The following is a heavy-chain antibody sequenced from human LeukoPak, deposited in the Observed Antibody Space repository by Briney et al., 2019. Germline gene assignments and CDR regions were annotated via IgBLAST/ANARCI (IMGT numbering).Heavy chain of an antibody. CDR1: GGTFSSYA. J-gene: IGHJ6*02. CDR3: ARQTYYYGSGSPQSLYYYYGMDV. V-gene: IGHV1-69*13. D-gene: IGHD3-10*01. Sequence: SVKVSCKASGGTFSSYAISWVRQAPGQGLEWVGGIIPIFGTANYAQKFQGRVTITADESTSTAYMELSSLRSEDTAVYYCARQTYYYGSGSPQSLYYYYGMDVWGQGTTVTVSS. CDR2: IIPIFGTA.